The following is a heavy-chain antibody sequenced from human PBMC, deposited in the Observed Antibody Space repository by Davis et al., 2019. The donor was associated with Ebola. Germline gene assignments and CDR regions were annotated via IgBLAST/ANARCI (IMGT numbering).Heavy chain of an antibody. CDR1: GGSISSYY. Sequence: MPSETLSLTCTVSGGSISSYYWSWIRQPPGKGLEWIGYIYYSGSTNYNPSLKSRVTISVDTSKNQFSLKLSSVTAADTAVYYCARGQFLEWAIDYWGQGTLVTVSS. CDR3: ARGQFLEWAIDY. V-gene: IGHV4-59*01. D-gene: IGHD3-3*01. J-gene: IGHJ4*02. CDR2: IYYSGST.